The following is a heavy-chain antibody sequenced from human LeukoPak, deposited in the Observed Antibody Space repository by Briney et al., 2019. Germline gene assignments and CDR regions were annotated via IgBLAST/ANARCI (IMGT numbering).Heavy chain of an antibody. V-gene: IGHV4-61*02. CDR2: IYTSGST. Sequence: PSQTLSLTCTVSGGSISSGSYYWSWIRQPAGKGLEWIGRIYTSGSTNYNPSLKSRATISVDTSKNQFSLKLSSVTAADTAVYYCAREDTAMVHWFDPWGQGTLVTVSS. CDR3: AREDTAMVHWFDP. D-gene: IGHD5-18*01. J-gene: IGHJ5*02. CDR1: GGSISSGSYY.